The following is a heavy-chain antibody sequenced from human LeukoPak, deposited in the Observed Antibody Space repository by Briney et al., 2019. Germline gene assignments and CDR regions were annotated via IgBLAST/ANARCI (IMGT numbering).Heavy chain of an antibody. CDR1: GGSISSGGYY. CDR3: ARTVVVIWGIDC. Sequence: SQSLSLTCTVSGGSISSGGYYWSWIRQHPGKGLEWIGYIYYSGSTYYNPSLKSRVTISVDTSKNQFSLKLSSVTAADTAVYYCARTVVVIWGIDCWGQGTLVTVSS. D-gene: IGHD3-22*01. J-gene: IGHJ4*02. CDR2: IYYSGST. V-gene: IGHV4-31*03.